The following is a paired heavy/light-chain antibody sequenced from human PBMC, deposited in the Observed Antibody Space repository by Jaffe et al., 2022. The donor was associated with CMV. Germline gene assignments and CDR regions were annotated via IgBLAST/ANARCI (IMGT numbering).Light chain of an antibody. CDR2: KNN. CDR1: SSNIGSNT. Sequence: QSVLTQPPSASGTPGQRVTISCSGSSSNIGSNTVNWYQQLPGTAPKVLIYKNNQRPSGVPDRFSGSKSGTSASLAISGLQSEDEADYYCAAWDDSLKGVFGGGTKLTVL. CDR3: AAWDDSLKGV. J-gene: IGLJ3*02. V-gene: IGLV1-44*01.
Heavy chain of an antibody. CDR3: ARHRRDISSTWYSDWNFDY. D-gene: IGHD6-13*01. Sequence: QLQLQESGPGLVKSSETLSLTCSVSRGSISSSNYYWGWIRQPPGKGLEWIGTIYYTGSTYYNPSLKSRVTISVDTSKNQFSLKLSSVTAADTAVYYCARHRRDISSTWYSDWNFDYWGQGSLVTVSS. CDR2: IYYTGST. CDR1: RGSISSSNYY. V-gene: IGHV4-39*01. J-gene: IGHJ4*02.